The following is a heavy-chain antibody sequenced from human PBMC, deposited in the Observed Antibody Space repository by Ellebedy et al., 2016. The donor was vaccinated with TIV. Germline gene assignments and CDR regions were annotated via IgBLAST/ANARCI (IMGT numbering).Heavy chain of an antibody. Sequence: GGSLRLSCAASGFTFSSYGMHWVRQAPGKGLEWVSSISSSSSYIYYADSVKGRFTISRDNAKNSLYLQMNSLRAEDTAVYYCARDLDDSSGYYYPMIDYWGQGTLVTVSS. D-gene: IGHD3-22*01. V-gene: IGHV3-21*01. CDR3: ARDLDDSSGYYYPMIDY. CDR1: GFTFSSYG. J-gene: IGHJ4*02. CDR2: ISSSSSYI.